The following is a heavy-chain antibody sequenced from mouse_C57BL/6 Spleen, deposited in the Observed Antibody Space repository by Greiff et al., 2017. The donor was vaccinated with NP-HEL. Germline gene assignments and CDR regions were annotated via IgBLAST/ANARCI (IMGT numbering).Heavy chain of an antibody. J-gene: IGHJ1*03. CDR1: GYTFTSYW. D-gene: IGHD1-1*01. V-gene: IGHV1-55*01. CDR3: ARDYGSSHWYFDV. CDR2: IYPGSGST. Sequence: QVQLQQPGAELVKPGASVKMSCKASGYTFTSYWITRVKQRPGQGLEWIGDIYPGSGSTNYNEKFKSKATLTVDTSSSTAYMQLSSLTSEDSAVYYCARDYGSSHWYFDVWGTGTTVTVSS.